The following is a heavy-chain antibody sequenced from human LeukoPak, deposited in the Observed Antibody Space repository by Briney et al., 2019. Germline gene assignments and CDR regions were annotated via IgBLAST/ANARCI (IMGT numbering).Heavy chain of an antibody. CDR3: ARVHLTVVRGVINIYNWFDP. J-gene: IGHJ5*02. V-gene: IGHV1-8*01. Sequence: ASVKVSCKASGYTFTSCDINWVRQATGQGLGWMGWMNPNSGNTGYAQKFHGRLTMTRNTSISSAYMELSSLTSEDTALYYCARVHLTVVRGVINIYNWFDPWGQGTQVTVSS. CDR1: GYTFTSCD. D-gene: IGHD3-10*01. CDR2: MNPNSGNT.